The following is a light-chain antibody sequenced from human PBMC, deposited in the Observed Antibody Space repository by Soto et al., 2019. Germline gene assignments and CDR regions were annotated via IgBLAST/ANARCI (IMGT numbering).Light chain of an antibody. V-gene: IGLV1-40*01. CDR1: SSNIGAGYD. Sequence: QSVMTQPPSVSGAPGQRGTISCTGSSSNIGAGYDVQWYQQLPGTAPKLLIYGNSNRPSGVPDRFSGSKSGTSASLAITGLQAEDEADYYCQSYDSSLSGWVFGGGTKLTVL. CDR3: QSYDSSLSGWV. CDR2: GNS. J-gene: IGLJ3*02.